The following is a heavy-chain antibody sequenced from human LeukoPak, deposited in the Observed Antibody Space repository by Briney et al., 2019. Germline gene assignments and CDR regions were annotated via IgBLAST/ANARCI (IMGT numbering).Heavy chain of an antibody. D-gene: IGHD2-15*01. CDR1: GFTFGAYA. J-gene: IGHJ4*02. CDR2: IRSNAYGATT. Sequence: PGRSLRLSCTASGFTFGAYAMSWVRQAPGKGLEWVGFIRSNAYGATTEYAASVKCRFTISRDDSQGIAYLQMHSLKTEDTAVYYWTRVRIVVVVAATPVWDYWGQGTLVTVSS. CDR3: TRVRIVVVVAATPVWDY. V-gene: IGHV3-49*04.